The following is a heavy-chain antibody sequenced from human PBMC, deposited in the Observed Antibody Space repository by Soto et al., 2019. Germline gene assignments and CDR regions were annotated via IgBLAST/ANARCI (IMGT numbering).Heavy chain of an antibody. CDR3: TRTYASTARDFDY. D-gene: IGHD6-6*01. CDR2: IQQDGSEK. CDR1: GFTFSNYW. V-gene: IGHV3-7*05. J-gene: IGHJ4*02. Sequence: VQLVESGGGLVQPGGSLRLSCAASGFTFSNYWMSWVRQAPGKGLEWVANIQQDGSEKHYVDSVKGRFTISRDNADNSLYLQMNSLRAEDTAVYYCTRTYASTARDFDYWGQGTLVTVSS.